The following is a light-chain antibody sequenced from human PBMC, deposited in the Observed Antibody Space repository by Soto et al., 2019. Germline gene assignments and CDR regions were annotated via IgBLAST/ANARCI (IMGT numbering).Light chain of an antibody. Sequence: EIVLTQSPGTLSLSPGERATLSCRASQRVTSNYLAWYQQKPGQAPRLLISGASSRAAGISDKFSGSGSGTDFTLTISRLEPEDFAVYYCQQYGNSPITFGQGTRLEI. CDR1: QRVTSNY. J-gene: IGKJ5*01. CDR3: QQYGNSPIT. V-gene: IGKV3-20*01. CDR2: GAS.